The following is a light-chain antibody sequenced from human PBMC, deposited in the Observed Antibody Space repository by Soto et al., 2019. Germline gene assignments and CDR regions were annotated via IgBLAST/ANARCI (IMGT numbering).Light chain of an antibody. Sequence: MQLTQYTSSLSASVGDKVTITCRASQGINIFLAWFQQKPGKAPNLLISAASTLQSGVPSRFRGGASGTDFTLTFSSLQLHDFATYYCQQSYNTPLTFGQGTKVDIK. CDR1: QGINIF. V-gene: IGKV1-39*01. CDR2: AAS. J-gene: IGKJ1*01. CDR3: QQSYNTPLT.